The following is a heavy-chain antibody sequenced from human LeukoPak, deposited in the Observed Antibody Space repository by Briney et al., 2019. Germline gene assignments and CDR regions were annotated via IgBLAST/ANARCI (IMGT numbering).Heavy chain of an antibody. CDR1: GFTFSSYS. CDR2: ISSSSTI. D-gene: IGHD2-15*01. CDR3: ARRGYCSGGSCYYYYYYMDV. J-gene: IGHJ6*03. V-gene: IGHV3-48*01. Sequence: GGSLRLSCAASGFTFSSYSMNWVRQAPGKGLEWVSYISSSSTIYYADSVKGRFTISRDNAKNSLYLQMNGLRAEDTAVYYCARRGYCSGGSCYYYYYYMDVWGKGTTVTVSS.